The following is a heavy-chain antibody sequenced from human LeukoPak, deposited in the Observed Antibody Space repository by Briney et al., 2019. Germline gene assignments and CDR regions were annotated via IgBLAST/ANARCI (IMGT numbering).Heavy chain of an antibody. J-gene: IGHJ6*02. CDR3: ARGPQIRDFWSGNYYYYGMDV. D-gene: IGHD3-3*01. CDR1: GGSLSSSSYY. V-gene: IGHV3-53*01. Sequence: ETLSLTCTVSGGSLSSSSYYWGWIRQPPGKGLEWVSVIYSGGSTYYADSVKGRFTISRDNSKNTLYLQMNSLRAEDTAVYYCARGPQIRDFWSGNYYYYGMDVWGQGTTVTVSS. CDR2: IYSGGST.